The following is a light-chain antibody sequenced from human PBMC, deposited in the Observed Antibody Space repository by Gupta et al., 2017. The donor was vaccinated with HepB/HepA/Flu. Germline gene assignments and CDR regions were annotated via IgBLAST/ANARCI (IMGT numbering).Light chain of an antibody. J-gene: IGLJ1*01. CDR3: SSYTSSSTYV. CDR1: SSDVGGYNY. V-gene: IGLV2-14*03. CDR2: DVS. Sequence: QSALTQPAPVSGSPGQSITISCTGTSSDVGGYNYVSWYQQHPGKTPKLMIYDVSNRPSGVSSRFSGSKSGNTASLTISGLQAEDEADYYCSSYTSSSTYVFGTGTKITVL.